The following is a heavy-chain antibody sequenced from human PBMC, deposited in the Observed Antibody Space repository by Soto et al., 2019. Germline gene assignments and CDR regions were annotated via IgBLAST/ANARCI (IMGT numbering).Heavy chain of an antibody. CDR2: ISSSSSYI. CDR3: ARDMIVVVPAATYYYYYGMDV. J-gene: IGHJ6*02. D-gene: IGHD2-2*01. V-gene: IGHV3-21*01. Sequence: PGGSLRLSCAASGFTFSSYSMNWVRQAPGKGLEWVSSISSSSSYIYYADSVKGRFTISRDNAKNSLYLQMNSLRAEDTAVYYCARDMIVVVPAATYYYYYGMDVWGQGTTVTVSS. CDR1: GFTFSSYS.